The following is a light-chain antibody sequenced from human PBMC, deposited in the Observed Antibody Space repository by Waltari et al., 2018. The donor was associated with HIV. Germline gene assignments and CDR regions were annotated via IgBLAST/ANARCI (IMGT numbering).Light chain of an antibody. V-gene: IGKV1-39*01. CDR3: QQSTSAPPWT. CDR2: AAS. Sequence: DIQMTQSPSSLSASVRDRVTITCRASQNISNYLNWYQQKPGKAPKLLIYAASSLQSGVPSRFSASGSGTDFTLTISTLQPEDFATYYCQQSTSAPPWTFGQGTKVEIK. J-gene: IGKJ1*01. CDR1: QNISNY.